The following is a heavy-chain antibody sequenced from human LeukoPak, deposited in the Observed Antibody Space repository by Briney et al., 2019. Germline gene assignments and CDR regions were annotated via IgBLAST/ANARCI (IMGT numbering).Heavy chain of an antibody. Sequence: KPSETLSLTCGVHGGSFTGYYWSWIRQPPGKGLEWIGYIYYSGSTYYNPSLKSRVTISVDTSKNQFSLKLSSVTAADTAVYYCARYGSGIMDVWGQGTTVTVSS. CDR2: IYYSGST. D-gene: IGHD3-10*01. V-gene: IGHV4-30-4*08. CDR1: GGSFTGYY. J-gene: IGHJ6*02. CDR3: ARYGSGIMDV.